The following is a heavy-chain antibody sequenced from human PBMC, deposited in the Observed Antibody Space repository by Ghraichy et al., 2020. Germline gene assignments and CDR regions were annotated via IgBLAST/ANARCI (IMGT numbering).Heavy chain of an antibody. CDR3: ARHEGPYRYFDL. Sequence: SETLSLTCTVSGGSISSSSYCWGWIRQPPGKGLEWIGSVYYSGSTYYNPSLKSRVTISVDTSKNQFSLKLTSVTAADTAVYYCARHEGPYRYFDLWGRGTLVTVSS. J-gene: IGHJ2*01. CDR2: VYYSGST. V-gene: IGHV4-39*01. CDR1: GGSISSSSYC.